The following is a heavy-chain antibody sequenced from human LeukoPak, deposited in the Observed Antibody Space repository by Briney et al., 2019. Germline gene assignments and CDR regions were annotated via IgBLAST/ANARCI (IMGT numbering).Heavy chain of an antibody. J-gene: IGHJ4*02. Sequence: GGSLRLSCAASGFTFSGYSMNWVRQAPGKGLEWVSSISSSSSYIYYADSVKGRFTISRENAKNSLYLQMNSLRAKDTAVYYCARAYVVVPAALDYWGQGTLVTVSS. V-gene: IGHV3-21*01. CDR1: GFTFSGYS. CDR2: ISSSSSYI. CDR3: ARAYVVVPAALDY. D-gene: IGHD2-2*01.